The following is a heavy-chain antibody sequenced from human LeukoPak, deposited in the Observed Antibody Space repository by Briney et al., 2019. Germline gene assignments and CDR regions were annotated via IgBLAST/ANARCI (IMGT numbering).Heavy chain of an antibody. V-gene: IGHV4-59*01. CDR3: ARGIQHLGAYYFDY. Sequence: SETLSLNCTVSHGSISSYFWSWILQPPGKGLEYIGYIYYTGSTKYNPSLKSRVTISVDTSKNQFSLMLTSVTAADTAVYFCARGIQHLGAYYFDYWGQGTLVTVSS. J-gene: IGHJ4*02. CDR2: IYYTGST. CDR1: HGSISSYF. D-gene: IGHD4/OR15-4a*01.